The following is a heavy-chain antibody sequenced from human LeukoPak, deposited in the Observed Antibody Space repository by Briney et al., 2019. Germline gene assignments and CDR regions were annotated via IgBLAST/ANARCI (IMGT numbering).Heavy chain of an antibody. CDR3: ARARNCSSTSCSRLDY. V-gene: IGHV3-21*01. J-gene: IGHJ4*02. D-gene: IGHD2-2*01. CDR2: ISSSSSYI. CDR1: GFTFSSYS. Sequence: GGSLRLSCAASGFTFSSYSMNWVRQAPGKGLKWVSSISSSSSYIYYADSVKGRFTISRDNAKNSLYLQMNSLRAEDTAVYYCARARNCSSTSCSRLDYWGQGTLVTVSS.